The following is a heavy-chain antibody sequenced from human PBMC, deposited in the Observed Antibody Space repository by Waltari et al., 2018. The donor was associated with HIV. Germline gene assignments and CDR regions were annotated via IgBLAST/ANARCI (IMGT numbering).Heavy chain of an antibody. CDR1: GFTFSRYW. CDR3: TGDTFGNDDF. D-gene: IGHD1-1*01. J-gene: IGHJ4*02. V-gene: IGHV3-74*01. Sequence: EVRLVESGGGLGQPGGSLRLPCAGSGFTFSRYWMHWVRQTPGKGLEWVSRIKPEGTQTDYADSVKGRFTISRDNAKSTLHRQLNALSVEDTALYFCTGDTFGNDDFWGQGVLVTVSS. CDR2: IKPEGTQT.